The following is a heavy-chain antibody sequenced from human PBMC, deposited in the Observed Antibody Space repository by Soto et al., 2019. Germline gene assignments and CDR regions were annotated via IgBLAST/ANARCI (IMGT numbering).Heavy chain of an antibody. CDR2: ISGSGGST. CDR3: AKDDAYSYGYWAPALGAFDI. V-gene: IGHV3-23*01. J-gene: IGHJ3*02. CDR1: GFTFSSYA. Sequence: EVQLLESGGGLVQPGGSLRLSCAASGFTFSSYAMSWVRQAPGKGLEWVSAISGSGGSTYYADSVKGRFTISRDNSKNTLYLQMTSLRAEDTAVYYCAKDDAYSYGYWAPALGAFDIWGQGTMVTVSS. D-gene: IGHD5-18*01.